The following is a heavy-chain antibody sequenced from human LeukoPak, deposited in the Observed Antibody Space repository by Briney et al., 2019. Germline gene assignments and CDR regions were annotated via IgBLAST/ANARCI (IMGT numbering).Heavy chain of an antibody. J-gene: IGHJ3*02. CDR2: IYPGDSDT. Sequence: GESLKISCKGSGYSFTSYWIGWVRQMPGKGLEWMGIIYPGDSDTRYSPSFQGQVTISADKSISTAYLQWSSLKASDTAMYYCARMGRFWSIVVVVAASYDAFDIWGQGTMVTVSS. CDR1: GYSFTSYW. D-gene: IGHD2-15*01. CDR3: ARMGRFWSIVVVVAASYDAFDI. V-gene: IGHV5-51*01.